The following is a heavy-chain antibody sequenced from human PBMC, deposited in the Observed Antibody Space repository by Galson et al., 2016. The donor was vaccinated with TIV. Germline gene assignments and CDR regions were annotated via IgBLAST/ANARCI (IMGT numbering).Heavy chain of an antibody. D-gene: IGHD3-22*01. J-gene: IGHJ4*02. CDR1: GGTFSSYA. CDR3: ARALGYHYDRSGHYG. CDR2: IIPMFDTA. V-gene: IGHV1-69*06. Sequence: SVKVSCKGSGGTFSSYAVGWVRQVPGQGLEWLGGIIPMFDTANYAQKFQGRVTITADKFTSTAYMELRSLRSEDTGIYYCARALGYHYDRSGHYGWGQGTLVIVSS.